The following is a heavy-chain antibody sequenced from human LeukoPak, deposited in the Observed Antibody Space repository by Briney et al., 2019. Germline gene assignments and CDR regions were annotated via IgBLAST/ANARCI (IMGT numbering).Heavy chain of an antibody. CDR1: GYTFTSYG. Sequence: GASVKVSCKASGYTFTSYGISWVRQAPGQGLEWMGWISAYNGNTNYAQKLQGRVTMTTDTSTSTAYMELRSLRSDDTAVYYCARSILYCSGGSCYSADYWGQGTLVTVSS. CDR2: ISAYNGNT. CDR3: ARSILYCSGGSCYSADY. D-gene: IGHD2-15*01. V-gene: IGHV1-18*01. J-gene: IGHJ4*02.